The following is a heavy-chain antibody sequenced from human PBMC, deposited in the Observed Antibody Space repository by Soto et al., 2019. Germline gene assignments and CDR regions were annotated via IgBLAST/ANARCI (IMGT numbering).Heavy chain of an antibody. CDR1: GFTFSDYY. Sequence: QVQLVESGGGLVKPGGSLRLSCAASGFTFSDYYMSWIRQAPGKGLVWVSYISSSGSTIYYADSVKGRFTISRDNAKNSLYLQMNSLRAEDTAVYYCAGYCSSTSCAIGAFDIWGQGTMVTVSS. CDR2: ISSSGSTI. V-gene: IGHV3-11*01. J-gene: IGHJ3*02. CDR3: AGYCSSTSCAIGAFDI. D-gene: IGHD2-2*01.